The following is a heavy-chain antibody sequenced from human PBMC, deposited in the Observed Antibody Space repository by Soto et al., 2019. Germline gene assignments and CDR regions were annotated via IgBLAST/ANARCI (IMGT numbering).Heavy chain of an antibody. CDR1: GFTFSSYS. J-gene: IGHJ6*02. V-gene: IGHV3-21*01. CDR2: ISSSSSYI. CDR3: ARDRSSFYDPADYYYGMDV. D-gene: IGHD5-12*01. Sequence: LRLSCAASGFTFSSYSMNWVRQAPGKGLEWVSSISSSSSYIYYADSVKGRFTISRDNAKNSLYLQMNSLRAEDTAVYYCARDRSSFYDPADYYYGMDVWGQGTTVTVS.